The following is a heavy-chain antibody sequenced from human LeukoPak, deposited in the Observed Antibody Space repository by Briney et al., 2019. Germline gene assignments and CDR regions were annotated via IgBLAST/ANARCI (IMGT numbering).Heavy chain of an antibody. CDR3: ARDPGTGASAGTFDY. CDR2: IGSDGTYK. J-gene: IGHJ4*02. D-gene: IGHD6-13*01. CDR1: GFTFSAYG. Sequence: PGESLTLSCAASGFTFSAYGMHWVRQAPGKGLEWVAFIGSDGTYKYYVDSVKGRFTISRDNSKHTLYLQMNSLRAEDTSLYYCARDPGTGASAGTFDYWGQGTLVTVSS. V-gene: IGHV3-30*02.